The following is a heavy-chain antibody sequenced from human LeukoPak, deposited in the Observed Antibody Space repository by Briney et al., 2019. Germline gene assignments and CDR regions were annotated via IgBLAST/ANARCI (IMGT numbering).Heavy chain of an antibody. J-gene: IGHJ4*02. D-gene: IGHD1-14*01. Sequence: GGSLRLSCAASGFSFSSYAMSWVRQAPGKGLEWVSTISASGGNTYYADSVKGRFTISRDTSKNTLYLQMNSLRAEDTAVYYCAKLYGSSRNLDYWGQGALVTVSS. V-gene: IGHV3-23*01. CDR1: GFSFSSYA. CDR3: AKLYGSSRNLDY. CDR2: ISASGGNT.